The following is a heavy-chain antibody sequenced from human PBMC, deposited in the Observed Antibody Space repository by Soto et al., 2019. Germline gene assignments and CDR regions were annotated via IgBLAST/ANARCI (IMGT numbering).Heavy chain of an antibody. D-gene: IGHD3-22*01. CDR3: ARDRYYYDSSSRYFDL. CDR2: IIPIFGTA. Sequence: SVKVSCKASGGTFSSYAIGWVRQAPGQGLEWMGGIIPIFGTANYAQKFQGRVTITADKSTSTAYMELSSLRSEDTAVYYCARDRYYYDSSSRYFDLWGRGTLVTVSS. V-gene: IGHV1-69*06. J-gene: IGHJ2*01. CDR1: GGTFSSYA.